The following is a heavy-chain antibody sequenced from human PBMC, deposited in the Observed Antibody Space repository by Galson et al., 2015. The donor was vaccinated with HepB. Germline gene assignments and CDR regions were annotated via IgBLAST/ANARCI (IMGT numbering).Heavy chain of an antibody. CDR1: GFTFSYFT. D-gene: IGHD3-3*01. CDR2: ISSGSTYI. J-gene: IGHJ4*02. Sequence: SLRLSCAGSGFTFSYFTLTWVRQAPGKGLEWVSLISSGSTYIYYADSVKGRFTISRDNANNSLYLQMNSLRAEDTALYYCARAPSSGVARFGVAPYYFDAWGQGTLVTVSS. CDR3: ARAPSSGVARFGVAPYYFDA. V-gene: IGHV3-21*01.